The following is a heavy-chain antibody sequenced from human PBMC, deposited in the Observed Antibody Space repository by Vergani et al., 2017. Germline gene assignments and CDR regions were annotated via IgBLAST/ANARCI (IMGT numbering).Heavy chain of an antibody. CDR1: GGSISSVSYY. CDR3: ARQRVENWYFDL. Sequence: QVQLQESGPGLVKPSQTLSLTCTVSGGSISSVSYYWSWIRQPAGKGLEWIGRIYTSGSTNYNPSLKSRVTISVDTSKTQFSLKLSSVTAADTAVYYCARQRVENWYFDLGGRGTRFTVSS. D-gene: IGHD1-1*01. V-gene: IGHV4-61*02. CDR2: IYTSGST. J-gene: IGHJ2*01.